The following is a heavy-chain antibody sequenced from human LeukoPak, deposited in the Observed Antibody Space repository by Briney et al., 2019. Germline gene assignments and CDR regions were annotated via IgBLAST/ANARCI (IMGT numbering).Heavy chain of an antibody. J-gene: IGHJ4*02. Sequence: SETLSLTCAVYGGSFSGYYWSWIRQPPGKGLEWIGEINHSGSTNYNPSLKSRVTISVDTSKNQFSLKLSSVTAAGTAVYYCARAAGFGELFGYWGQGTLVTVSS. D-gene: IGHD3-10*01. V-gene: IGHV4-34*01. CDR1: GGSFSGYY. CDR2: INHSGST. CDR3: ARAAGFGELFGY.